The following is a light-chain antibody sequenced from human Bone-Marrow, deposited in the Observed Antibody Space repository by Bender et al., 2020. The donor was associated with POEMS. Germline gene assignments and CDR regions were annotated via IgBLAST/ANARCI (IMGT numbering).Light chain of an antibody. J-gene: IGLJ1*01. V-gene: IGLV3-21*02. CDR1: NIESKR. CDR3: QVWDSRADHYV. CDR2: DDR. Sequence: SYVLTQPPSVSVAPGQTARITCGGNNIESKRVHWYQQKPGQAPVLVVYDDRDRPSGIPERFSGSNSQSTATLTIRRVEAGDEADYYCQVWDSRADHYVFGTGTRVTVL.